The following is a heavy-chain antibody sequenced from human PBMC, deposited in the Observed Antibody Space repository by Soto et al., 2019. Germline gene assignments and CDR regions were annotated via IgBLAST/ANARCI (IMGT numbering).Heavy chain of an antibody. D-gene: IGHD4-17*01. CDR3: AREQGGDYVAWFDP. Sequence: EVQLVESGGGLVQPGGSLRLSCAASGFTFSSYSMNWVRQAPGKGLEWVSYISSSSSTIYYADSVKGRFTISRDNAKHSLYLQMNSLRDEDTAVYYCAREQGGDYVAWFDPWGQGTLVTVSS. CDR1: GFTFSSYS. J-gene: IGHJ5*02. CDR2: ISSSSSTI. V-gene: IGHV3-48*02.